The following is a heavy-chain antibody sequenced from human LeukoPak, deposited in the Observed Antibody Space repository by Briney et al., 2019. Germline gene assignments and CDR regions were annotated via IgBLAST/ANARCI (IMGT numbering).Heavy chain of an antibody. CDR3: ARGGAYGDYDVDY. D-gene: IGHD4-17*01. V-gene: IGHV3-48*03. CDR1: GFTFSSYE. Sequence: PGGSLRLSCAASGFTFSSYEMNWVRQAPGKGLGWVSYISSSGSTIYYADSVKGRFTISRDNAKNSLYLQMNSLRAEDTAVYYCARGGAYGDYDVDYWGQGTLVTVSS. CDR2: ISSSGSTI. J-gene: IGHJ4*02.